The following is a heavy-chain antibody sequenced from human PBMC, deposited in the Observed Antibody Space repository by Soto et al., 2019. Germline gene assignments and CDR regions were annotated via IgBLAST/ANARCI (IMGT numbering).Heavy chain of an antibody. D-gene: IGHD6-13*01. V-gene: IGHV3-7*01. CDR2: IKQDGSEK. Sequence: GGALRLSCAASGFTLSSCWMRWVRHAPGKGLEWVANIKQDGSEKYYVDSVKGRFTISRDNAKNSLYLQMNSLRAEDTAVYYCARYSSSSLGRYYYYYYMAVWGKGTTVTVSS. CDR1: GFTLSSCW. CDR3: ARYSSSSLGRYYYYYYMAV. J-gene: IGHJ6*03.